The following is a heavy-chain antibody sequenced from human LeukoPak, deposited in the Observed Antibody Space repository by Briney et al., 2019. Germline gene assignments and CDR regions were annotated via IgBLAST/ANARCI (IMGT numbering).Heavy chain of an antibody. D-gene: IGHD6-19*01. CDR3: ARGQVWQWQDY. CDR2: IIPNFEIA. CDR1: GYTFTSYG. J-gene: IGHJ4*02. V-gene: IGHV1-69*13. Sequence: SVKISCKASGYTFTSYGISWVRQAPGQGLEWMGGIIPNFEIAKFAQKFQGRVTITADESTSTAYMELSSLRSEETAVYYCARGQVWQWQDYWGQGTLVTVSS.